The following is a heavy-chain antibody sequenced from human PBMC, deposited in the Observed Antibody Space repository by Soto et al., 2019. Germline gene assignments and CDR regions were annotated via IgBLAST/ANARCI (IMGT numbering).Heavy chain of an antibody. CDR3: ASAYYNASSGPFDY. J-gene: IGHJ4*02. Sequence: SSETLSLTCTVSGGSISSGNYYWSWIRQHPGKGLEWIGYIYYSGSTYYNPSLKSRVTISVDTSKNQFSLKLSSVTAADTAVYYCASAYYNASSGPFDYWGQGTLVTVSA. CDR1: GGSISSGNYY. D-gene: IGHD3-22*01. CDR2: IYYSGST. V-gene: IGHV4-31*03.